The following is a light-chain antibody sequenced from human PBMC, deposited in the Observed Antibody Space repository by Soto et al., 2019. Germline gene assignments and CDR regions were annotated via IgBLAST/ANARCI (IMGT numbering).Light chain of an antibody. CDR1: QDISNY. CDR2: DAS. CDR3: QQYDNLPSLT. J-gene: IGKJ4*01. Sequence: DIQMTQSPSSLSASVGDRVTITCQASQDISNYLNWYQQKPGKAPKLLIYDASNLETGVPSRFSGSGSGTDVTFTISSLQPEDMATYYCQQYDNLPSLTFGGGTKVEIK. V-gene: IGKV1-33*01.